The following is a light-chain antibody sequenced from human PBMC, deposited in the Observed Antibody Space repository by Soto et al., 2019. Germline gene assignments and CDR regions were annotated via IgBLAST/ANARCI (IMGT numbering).Light chain of an antibody. J-gene: IGLJ1*01. CDR2: RNN. CDR1: SSDIGTNY. Sequence: QSVLTQPPSASGTPGQRITISCSGSSSDIGTNYVYWYQQLPGTAPKLLIYRNNQRPSGVPDRFSGSKSGTSASLAISGLRSGDEADYHCAAWDDSLRAFYVFGTGTTVTVL. CDR3: AAWDDSLRAFYV. V-gene: IGLV1-47*01.